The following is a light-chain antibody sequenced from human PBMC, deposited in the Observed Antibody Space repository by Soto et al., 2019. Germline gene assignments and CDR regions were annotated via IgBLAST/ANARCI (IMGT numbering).Light chain of an antibody. CDR3: QQSYSTLLT. CDR2: AAS. J-gene: IGKJ4*01. V-gene: IGKV1-39*01. Sequence: DIQMTQSPSSLSASAGDRVTITCRASQGISFYLNWYQQKPGKAPKLLIYAASSLQSGVPSRFSGSGSGTDFTLTISSLQPEDFATYYCQQSYSTLLTFGGGTKVEIK. CDR1: QGISFY.